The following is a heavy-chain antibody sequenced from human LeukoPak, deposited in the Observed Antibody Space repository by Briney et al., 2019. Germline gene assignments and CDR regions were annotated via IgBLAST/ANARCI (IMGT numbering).Heavy chain of an antibody. V-gene: IGHV3-30*02. CDR3: ATAHLWFGELNGSGTYFDY. CDR2: IRYDGSNK. Sequence: GGSLRLSCAASGFTFSSYGLHWVRQAPGKGLEWVAFIRYDGSNKYYADSVKGRFTISRDNSQNTLYLQMNSLRAEDMAVYYCATAHLWFGELNGSGTYFDYWGQGTLVTVSS. CDR1: GFTFSSYG. D-gene: IGHD3-10*01. J-gene: IGHJ4*02.